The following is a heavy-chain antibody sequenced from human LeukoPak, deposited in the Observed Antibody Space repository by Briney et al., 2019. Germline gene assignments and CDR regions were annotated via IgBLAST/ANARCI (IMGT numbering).Heavy chain of an antibody. CDR3: ARDLYYYDSSGYYAGYYYYMDV. Sequence: SETLSLTCAVYGGSFSGYYWSWIRQPPGKGLEWIGEINHSGSTYYNPSLKSRVTISVDTSKNQFSLKLSSVTAADTAVYYCARDLYYYDSSGYYAGYYYYMDVWGKGTTVTVSS. CDR1: GGSFSGYY. CDR2: INHSGST. D-gene: IGHD3-22*01. V-gene: IGHV4-34*01. J-gene: IGHJ6*03.